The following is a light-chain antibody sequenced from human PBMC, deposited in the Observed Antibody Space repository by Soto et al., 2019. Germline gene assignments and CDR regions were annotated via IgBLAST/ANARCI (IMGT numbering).Light chain of an antibody. J-gene: IGKJ2*01. CDR3: QQSYSIPYT. CDR1: QSISSY. CDR2: GAS. Sequence: DIEMTQSPSSLSASVGDRVTITCRASQSISSYLNWYQQKPGQAPKLLIYGASSLLSGVPSRFSGSVSGKDFTLTISRMQPEDFATYYCQQSYSIPYTFGQGTKLEIK. V-gene: IGKV1-39*01.